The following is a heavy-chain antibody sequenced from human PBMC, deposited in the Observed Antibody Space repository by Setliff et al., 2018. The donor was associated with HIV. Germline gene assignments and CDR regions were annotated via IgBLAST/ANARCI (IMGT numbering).Heavy chain of an antibody. V-gene: IGHV4-30-4*08. D-gene: IGHD3-9*01. CDR3: ARYNYDFLTGYYPIDY. J-gene: IGHJ4*02. Sequence: SETLSLSCVASGFRFRGHAMNWVRQPPGKGLEWIGYIYYSGSTYYNPSLKSRVTISVDTSKSQFSLKLSSVTAADTAVYYCARYNYDFLTGYYPIDYWGQGTLVTVSS. CDR2: IYYSGST. CDR1: GFRFRGHA.